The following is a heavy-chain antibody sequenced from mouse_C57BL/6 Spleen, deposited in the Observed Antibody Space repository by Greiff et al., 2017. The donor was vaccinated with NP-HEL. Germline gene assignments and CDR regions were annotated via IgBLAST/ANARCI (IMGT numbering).Heavy chain of an antibody. D-gene: IGHD2-4*01. J-gene: IGHJ2*01. CDR1: GSTFTEYP. CDR2: FYPGSGSI. Sequence: LEESGAELVQPGASVKLSCKASGSTFTEYPLHLVPPRSGQGLEWIGWFYPGSGSIKYNEQLKDKATLTADKSSSTGYMELSRLTSEDSAVYFCARHEEGYDYGLDYWGQGTTLTVSS. V-gene: IGHV1-62-2*01. CDR3: ARHEEGYDYGLDY.